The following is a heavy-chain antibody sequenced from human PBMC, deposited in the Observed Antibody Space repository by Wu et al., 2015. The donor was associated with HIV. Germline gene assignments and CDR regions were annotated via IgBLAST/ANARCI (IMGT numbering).Heavy chain of an antibody. D-gene: IGHD3-10*01. CDR1: GYTFTSYG. CDR3: TRDELFRVDDAFDM. J-gene: IGHJ3*02. V-gene: IGHV1-18*01. Sequence: QVQLVQSGAEVKKPGASVKVSCKASGYTFTSYGISWVRQAPGQGLEWMGWINVNTGGTNYAPKFQGRVTMTRDTSISTAYIELSGLTSDDTAVYYCTRDELFRVDDAFDMWGQGTLVTVSS. CDR2: INVNTGGT.